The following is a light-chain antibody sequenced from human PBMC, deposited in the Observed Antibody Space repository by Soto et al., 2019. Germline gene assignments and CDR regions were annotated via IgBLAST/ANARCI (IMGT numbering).Light chain of an antibody. CDR2: GSS. Sequence: EIVLTQSPGTLSLSPGERATLSCRASQSVSSIYLSCYQHKPGPAPRLLIYGSSSRATGIPGRFSGSGSGTDFTLTISRLEPEDFAVYYCQQYGSSSGTFGQGTKVDIK. CDR1: QSVSSIY. V-gene: IGKV3-20*01. J-gene: IGKJ1*01. CDR3: QQYGSSSGT.